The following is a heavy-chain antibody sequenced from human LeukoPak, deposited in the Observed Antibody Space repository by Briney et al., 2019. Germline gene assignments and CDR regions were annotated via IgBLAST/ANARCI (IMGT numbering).Heavy chain of an antibody. Sequence: ASVKVSCKASGYTFTSYDINWVRQATGQGLEWMGWMNPNSGNTGYAQKFQGRVTMARNTSISTAYMELSSLRSEDTAVYYCASWGGYDFWSGYYDYYYYGMDAWGQGTTVTVSS. D-gene: IGHD3-3*01. CDR2: MNPNSGNT. CDR3: ASWGGYDFWSGYYDYYYYGMDA. V-gene: IGHV1-8*01. CDR1: GYTFTSYD. J-gene: IGHJ6*02.